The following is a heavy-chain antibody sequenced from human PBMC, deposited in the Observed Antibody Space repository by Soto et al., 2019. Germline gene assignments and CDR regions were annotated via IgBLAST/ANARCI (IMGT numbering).Heavy chain of an antibody. J-gene: IGHJ6*02. D-gene: IGHD3-3*02. CDR2: IMPIFRTP. CDR1: GGTFRNSA. V-gene: IGHV1-69*12. Sequence: QVQLEQSGAEVKKPGSSVKVSCKASGGTFRNSAISWVRQAPGQGLEWMGGIMPIFRTPDYAQKFQGRVTITADESTNPAYMELSGLTSDDTAVYYCARDNARPQLGGNYYYILDVWGHGTTVTVSS. CDR3: ARDNARPQLGGNYYYILDV.